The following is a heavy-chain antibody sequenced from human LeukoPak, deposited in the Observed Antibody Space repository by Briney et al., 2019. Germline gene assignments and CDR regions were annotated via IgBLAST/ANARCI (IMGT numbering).Heavy chain of an antibody. V-gene: IGHV4-31*03. CDR3: AREAGRLVDY. CDR2: AFHSGST. D-gene: IGHD2-21*01. Sequence: SQTLSLTCTVSGASITTHLWSWIRQHPGKGLEWIGYAFHSGSTSYNPSLRGRVTVSVDTSKNQVSLTLTSVTAADTAVYYCAREAGRLVDYWGPGTLVTVSS. CDR1: GASITTHL. J-gene: IGHJ4*02.